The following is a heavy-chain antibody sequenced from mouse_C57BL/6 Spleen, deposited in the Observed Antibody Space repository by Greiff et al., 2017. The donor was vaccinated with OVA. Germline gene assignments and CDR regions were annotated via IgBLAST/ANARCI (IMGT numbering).Heavy chain of an antibody. J-gene: IGHJ1*03. CDR1: GYAFSSYW. CDR3: ARYYYGSSSYWYFDV. D-gene: IGHD1-1*01. V-gene: IGHV1-80*01. Sequence: VMLVESGAELVKPGASVKISCKASGYAFSSYWMNWVKQRPGKGLEWIGQIYPGDGDTNYNGKFKGKATLTADKSSSTAYMQLSSLTSEDSAVYFCARYYYGSSSYWYFDVWGTGTTVTVSS. CDR2: IYPGDGDT.